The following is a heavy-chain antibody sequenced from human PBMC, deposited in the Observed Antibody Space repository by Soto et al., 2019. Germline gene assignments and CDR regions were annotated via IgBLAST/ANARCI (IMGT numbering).Heavy chain of an antibody. CDR1: GFNFGGYG. CDR2: ISYDGSNK. Sequence: GGSLRLSCAASGFNFGGYGVHWVRQAPGKGLEWVAVISYDGSNKYYADSVKGRFTISRDNSKNTLYLQMNGLRAEDTAVYYCAKDRSGPPYSSSPYYYYYMDVWGKGTTVTVSS. J-gene: IGHJ6*03. D-gene: IGHD6-13*01. CDR3: AKDRSGPPYSSSPYYYYYMDV. V-gene: IGHV3-30*18.